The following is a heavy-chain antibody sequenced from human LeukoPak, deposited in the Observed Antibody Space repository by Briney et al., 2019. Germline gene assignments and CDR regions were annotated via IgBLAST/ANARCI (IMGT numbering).Heavy chain of an antibody. J-gene: IGHJ4*02. CDR1: GFTFSSYA. V-gene: IGHV3-23*01. D-gene: IGHD6-13*01. CDR2: IRGGGATT. CDR3: AKSTGYSTTGRDFDS. Sequence: GGSLRLSCAASGFTFSSYAMSWVRQAPGKGLEWVSDIRGGGATTFYADSVKGRFTISRDNSKNTLYLQLSSLRAEDTAVYYCAKSTGYSTTGRDFDSWGRGTLVTVSS.